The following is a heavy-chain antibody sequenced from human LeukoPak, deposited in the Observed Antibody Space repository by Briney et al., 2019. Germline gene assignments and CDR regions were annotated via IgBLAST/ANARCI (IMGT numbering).Heavy chain of an antibody. CDR1: GFTFSSYA. CDR2: IRYDGSHT. Sequence: PGGSLRLSCAASGFTFSSYAMHWVRQDPGKGLELVAFIRYDGSHTDYADSVKGRFAISRDNSKNTLYLQMNSLRPEDTAVYYCAKDTFGSTTVTGSFDYWGQGILVTVSS. CDR3: AKDTFGSTTVTGSFDY. D-gene: IGHD4-17*01. V-gene: IGHV3-30*02. J-gene: IGHJ4*02.